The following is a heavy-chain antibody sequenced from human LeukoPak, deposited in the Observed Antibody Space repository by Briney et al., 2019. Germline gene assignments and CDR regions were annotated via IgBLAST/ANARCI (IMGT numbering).Heavy chain of an antibody. D-gene: IGHD2-21*02. Sequence: GRALPLSCPASVFTFRSYGMHWVHQAPARGLEGVALISYGGSNKNYEDYVNGRFTNTRDNSRSTLYLQMNSLRAEDTAVYYWAREAAKFGIVVGTASTSWFDPWGQGTLVTVSS. CDR1: VFTFRSYG. CDR3: AREAAKFGIVVGTASTSWFDP. V-gene: IGHV3-30*03. J-gene: IGHJ5*02. CDR2: ISYGGSNK.